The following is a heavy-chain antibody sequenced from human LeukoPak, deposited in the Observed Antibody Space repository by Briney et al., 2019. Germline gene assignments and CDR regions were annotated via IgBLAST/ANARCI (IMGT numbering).Heavy chain of an antibody. V-gene: IGHV4-31*03. D-gene: IGHD2-21*02. CDR3: ARDVLVTSSPDAFDI. Sequence: SETLSLTCTVSGVSIASRGFSWTWIRQPPGKGLEWIGCFSYSGATYSKPSLKTRLTISVDASKNQFSLKLTSVTAADTAVYYCARDVLVTSSPDAFDIWGQGTMVTVSS. J-gene: IGHJ3*02. CDR2: FSYSGAT. CDR1: GVSIASRGFS.